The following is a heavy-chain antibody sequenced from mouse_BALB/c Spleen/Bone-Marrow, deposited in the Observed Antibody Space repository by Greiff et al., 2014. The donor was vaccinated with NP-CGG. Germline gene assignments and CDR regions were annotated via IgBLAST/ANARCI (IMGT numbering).Heavy chain of an antibody. CDR3: ARSYRFWYFDV. V-gene: IGHV1S130*01. CDR1: GYTFPSSW. Sequence: QVQLQQPGSVLVRPGASVKLSCKASGYTFPSSWVHWAKPRPGQGLEWIGDIHPNSGNTNYNEKFRGKATLTVDTSSNTAYVDLSSLTYEDSAVYYCARSYRFWYFDVWGAGTTVTVSS. J-gene: IGHJ1*01. D-gene: IGHD2-14*01. CDR2: IHPNSGNT.